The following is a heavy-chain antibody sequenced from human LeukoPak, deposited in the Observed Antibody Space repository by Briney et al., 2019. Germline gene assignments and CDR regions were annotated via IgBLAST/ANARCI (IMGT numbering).Heavy chain of an antibody. CDR3: ARGGGTMILRAFDI. D-gene: IGHD3-22*01. V-gene: IGHV4-34*01. CDR2: INHSGGT. J-gene: IGHJ3*02. CDR1: GGSSSVYY. Sequence: SGTLSLTCAVYGGSSSVYYWSWIRQPPGKGLEWIGEINHSGGTNYNPSLKTRVTISLDMSKNQFSLKLRSVTAADTAVYYCARGGGTMILRAFDIWGHGTMVTASS.